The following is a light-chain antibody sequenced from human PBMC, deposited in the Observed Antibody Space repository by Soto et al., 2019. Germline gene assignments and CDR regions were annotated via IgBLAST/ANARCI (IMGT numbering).Light chain of an antibody. CDR1: QSINTY. V-gene: IGKV1-5*01. J-gene: IGKJ1*01. CDR3: QQYQRSWT. Sequence: DIQMTQSPSTLSASVGDRVTITCRASQSINTYLAWYQQKSGKAPQLLISDASTLESGVPSRLSGSGSGTEFTLIISSLQPDDSATYYCQQYQRSWTFGQGTKVEI. CDR2: DAS.